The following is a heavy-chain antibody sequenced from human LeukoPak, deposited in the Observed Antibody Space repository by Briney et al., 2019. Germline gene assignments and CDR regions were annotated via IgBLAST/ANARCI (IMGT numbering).Heavy chain of an antibody. Sequence: PGGSLRLSCAACVFTFSNAWMSWVRQAPGKGLEWVGRVKRKTEGGTTDYAAPVKGRLTISRDDSKNTLYLQMNSLKTEDTAVYYCTTAYAENGDYWGQGTLVTVSS. D-gene: IGHD2-2*01. V-gene: IGHV3-15*01. CDR1: VFTFSNAW. CDR3: TTAYAENGDY. CDR2: VKRKTEGGTT. J-gene: IGHJ4*02.